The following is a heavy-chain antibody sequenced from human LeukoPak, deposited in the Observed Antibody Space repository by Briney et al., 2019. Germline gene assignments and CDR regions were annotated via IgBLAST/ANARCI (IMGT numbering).Heavy chain of an antibody. V-gene: IGHV3-23*01. Sequence: GSPRLSCVASGFMFNKYGMSWVRQAPGKSLEWVSGIGGSGSRTYYADSVKGRFTISRDNSKNTLYLQMNSLRAEDTAIYYCAKKYGVTVYGSGLNYFDYWGQGTLVTVSS. CDR3: AKKYGVTVYGSGLNYFDY. CDR1: GFMFNKYG. D-gene: IGHD6-19*01. J-gene: IGHJ4*02. CDR2: IGGSGSRT.